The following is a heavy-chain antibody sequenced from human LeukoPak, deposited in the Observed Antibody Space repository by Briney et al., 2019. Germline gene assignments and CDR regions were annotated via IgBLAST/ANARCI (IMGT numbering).Heavy chain of an antibody. D-gene: IGHD3-10*01. CDR1: GISINVYY. CDR3: ARHRWDTDYYGSGMAWFDP. CDR2: ISYSGST. J-gene: IGHJ5*02. Sequence: SETLSPTCTVSGISINVYYWSWIRQSPGKGLEWIAYISYSGSTNYNPSLKSRVTISVDTSKNQFSLRLSSMTAADTAVYYCARHRWDTDYYGSGMAWFDPWGQGTLVTVSS. V-gene: IGHV4-59*01.